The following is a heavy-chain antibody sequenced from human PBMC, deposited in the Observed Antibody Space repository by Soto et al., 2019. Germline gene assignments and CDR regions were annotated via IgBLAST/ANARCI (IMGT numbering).Heavy chain of an antibody. D-gene: IGHD4-4*01. CDR2: ISGSGGST. CDR3: ARDPDYSNYEPPWYYYCMDV. Sequence: GGSLRLSCAASGFTFSSYAMSWVRQAPGKGLEWVSAISGSGGSTYYADSVKGRFTISRDNSKNTLYLQMNSLRAEDTAVYYCARDPDYSNYEPPWYYYCMDVGCQGTTVTVSS. J-gene: IGHJ6*02. V-gene: IGHV3-23*01. CDR1: GFTFSSYA.